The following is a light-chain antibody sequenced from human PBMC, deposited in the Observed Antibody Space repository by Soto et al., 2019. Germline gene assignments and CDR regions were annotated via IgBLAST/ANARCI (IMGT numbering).Light chain of an antibody. Sequence: EIVLTQSPATLSLCPGERATISCRASQSVSSYLAWYQQKPGQAPRLLIYDASNRATGIPARFSGSGSGTDFTPTISSLEPEDFAVYYCQQRSNWPLTFGGGTKVEIK. J-gene: IGKJ4*01. V-gene: IGKV3-11*01. CDR1: QSVSSY. CDR2: DAS. CDR3: QQRSNWPLT.